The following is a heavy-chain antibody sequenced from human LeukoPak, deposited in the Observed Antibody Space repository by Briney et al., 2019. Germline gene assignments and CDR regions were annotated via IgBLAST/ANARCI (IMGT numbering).Heavy chain of an antibody. V-gene: IGHV4-61*02. J-gene: IGHJ4*02. CDR1: GASVSSGSFY. Sequence: PSETLSLTCTVSGASVSSGSFYWSWIRQPAGKGLEWIGRIYTSGSTTSVSTNYNPSLKSRVTISVDTSKNQFSLRLNSVTAADTAVYYCARDEFIASRRGYYWGQGTLVTVSS. CDR2: IYTSGSTTSVST. CDR3: ARDEFIASRRGYY. D-gene: IGHD6-6*01.